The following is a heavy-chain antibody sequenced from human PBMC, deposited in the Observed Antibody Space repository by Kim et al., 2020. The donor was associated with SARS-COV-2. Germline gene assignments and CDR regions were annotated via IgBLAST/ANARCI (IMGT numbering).Heavy chain of an antibody. J-gene: IGHJ4*02. CDR3: AKDLVGYDILTGTSFDY. D-gene: IGHD3-9*01. CDR2: IWYDGSNK. CDR1: GFTFSSYA. V-gene: IGHV3-33*06. Sequence: GGSLRLSCAASGFTFSSYAMHWVRQAPGKGLEWVAVIWYDGSNKYYADSVKGRFTISRDNSKNTLYLQMNSLRAEDTAVYYCAKDLVGYDILTGTSFDYWGQGTLVTVSS.